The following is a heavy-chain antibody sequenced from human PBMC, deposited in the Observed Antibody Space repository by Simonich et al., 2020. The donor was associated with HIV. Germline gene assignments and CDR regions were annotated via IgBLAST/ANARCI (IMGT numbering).Heavy chain of an antibody. CDR1: GFTFSTYW. V-gene: IGHV3-7*01. J-gene: IGHJ4*02. Sequence: GGSLRLSCAASGFTFSTYWMTWVRQAPGKGLEWVANINQDGSERYYVDSVKGHITISRDNAKNSVYLQMNSLRAEDTAVYYCARDKRSSWSSFDYWGQGTLVTVSS. D-gene: IGHD6-13*01. CDR3: ARDKRSSWSSFDY. CDR2: INQDGSER.